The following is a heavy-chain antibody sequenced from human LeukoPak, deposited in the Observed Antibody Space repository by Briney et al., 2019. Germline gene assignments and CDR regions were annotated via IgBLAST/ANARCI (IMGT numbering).Heavy chain of an antibody. D-gene: IGHD6-13*01. CDR1: GFTFTNYG. CDR3: ARDSSSWYQLGTDYFDY. J-gene: IGHJ4*02. V-gene: IGHV3-30*19. CDR2: ISYDGSNK. Sequence: GGSLRLSCTTSGFTFTNYGINWVRQAPGKGLEWVAVISYDGSNKYYADSVKGRFTISRDNSKNTLYLQMNSLRAEDTAVYYCARDSSSWYQLGTDYFDYWGQGTLVTVSS.